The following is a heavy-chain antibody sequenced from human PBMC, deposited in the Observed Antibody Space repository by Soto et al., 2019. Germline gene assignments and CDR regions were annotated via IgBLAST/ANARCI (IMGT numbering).Heavy chain of an antibody. V-gene: IGHV1-2*04. Sequence: QVQLVQSGAEVKKPGASVKVSCKASGYTYTGYYVHWVRQAPGQGLEWMGWINPNSGGTNYAQKFQGWVTMTRDTSISTAYMELSRLRSDDTAVYYCARSPNQYCSSTSFYGGGFDYWGQGTLVTVSS. CDR1: GYTYTGYY. D-gene: IGHD2-2*01. CDR3: ARSPNQYCSSTSFYGGGFDY. CDR2: INPNSGGT. J-gene: IGHJ4*02.